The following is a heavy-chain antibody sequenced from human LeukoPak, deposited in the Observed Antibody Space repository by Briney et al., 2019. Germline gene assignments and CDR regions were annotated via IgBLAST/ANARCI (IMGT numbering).Heavy chain of an antibody. J-gene: IGHJ5*02. V-gene: IGHV1-2*02. D-gene: IGHD2-15*01. CDR2: INPNSGGT. CDR1: GYTFTGYY. Sequence: ASMTVSCKASGYTFTGYYMHWVRQAPGQGLEWMGWINPNSGGTNYAQKFQGRVTMTRDTSISTAYMELSRLRSDDTAVYYCARDSGYCSGGSCYWSDPWGQGTLVTVSS. CDR3: ARDSGYCSGGSCYWSDP.